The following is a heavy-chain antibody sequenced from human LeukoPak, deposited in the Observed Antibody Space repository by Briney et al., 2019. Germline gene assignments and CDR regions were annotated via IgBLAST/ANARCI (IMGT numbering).Heavy chain of an antibody. CDR1: GFTFSSYS. Sequence: GGSLRLSCEASGFTFSSYSMNWVRQAPGKGLEWVSSISSSSSYIYYADSVKGRFTISRDNAKNSLYLQMNSLRAEDTAVYYCAKDSELWFGELWAFDYWGQGTLVTVSS. CDR2: ISSSSSYI. D-gene: IGHD3-10*01. CDR3: AKDSELWFGELWAFDY. V-gene: IGHV3-21*04. J-gene: IGHJ4*02.